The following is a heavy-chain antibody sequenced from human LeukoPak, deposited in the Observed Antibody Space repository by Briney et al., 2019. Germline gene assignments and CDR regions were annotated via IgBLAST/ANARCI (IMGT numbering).Heavy chain of an antibody. CDR2: IYTSGST. CDR1: GGSISSGSYY. Sequence: SETLSLTCTVSGGSISSGSYYWSWIRQPAGKGLEWIGRIYTSGSTNYNPSLKSRVTISVDTSKNQFSLKLSSVTAADTAVYYCARGGYYGSGNDFRFDPWGQGTLVTVSS. D-gene: IGHD3-10*01. V-gene: IGHV4-61*02. J-gene: IGHJ5*02. CDR3: ARGGYYGSGNDFRFDP.